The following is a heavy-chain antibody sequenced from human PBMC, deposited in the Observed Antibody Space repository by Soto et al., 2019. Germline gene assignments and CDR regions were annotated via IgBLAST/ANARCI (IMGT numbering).Heavy chain of an antibody. V-gene: IGHV4-30-4*01. D-gene: IGHD3-22*01. Sequence: NPSETLSLTCTVSGGSISSGDYYWSWIRQPPGKGLEWIGYIYYSGSTYYNPSLKSRVTISVDTSKNQFSLKLSSVTAADTAVYYCARAAYYYDSSGYYYVDYWGQGTLVTVSS. CDR3: ARAAYYYDSSGYYYVDY. CDR2: IYYSGST. CDR1: GGSISSGDYY. J-gene: IGHJ4*02.